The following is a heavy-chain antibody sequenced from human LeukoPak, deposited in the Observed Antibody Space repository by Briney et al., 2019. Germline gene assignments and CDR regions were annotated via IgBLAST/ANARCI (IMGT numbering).Heavy chain of an antibody. D-gene: IGHD3-22*01. Sequence: PGGSLRLSCAASGFTFSSYGMSWVRQAPGKGLEWVSGIRGSGGSTYYADSVKGRFTISRDNTKNTLYLQMNSLRAEDTAVYYCAKGRGFLDYWGQGTLVTVCS. CDR1: GFTFSSYG. CDR2: IRGSGGST. J-gene: IGHJ4*02. CDR3: AKGRGFLDY. V-gene: IGHV3-23*01.